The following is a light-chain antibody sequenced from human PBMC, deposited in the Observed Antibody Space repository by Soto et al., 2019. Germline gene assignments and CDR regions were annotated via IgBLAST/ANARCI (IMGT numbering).Light chain of an antibody. V-gene: IGKV1-17*01. CDR2: TAS. Sequence: DIQMTQSPSSLSASVGDRVTITCRASQDIRNDLGWFQQKPGKAPKRLIYTASSLQSGVPSRFSGSGSGTDFTLVISRLDPDDFAVYYCQHNGRSFGQGTRLEIK. CDR1: QDIRND. J-gene: IGKJ5*01. CDR3: QHNGRS.